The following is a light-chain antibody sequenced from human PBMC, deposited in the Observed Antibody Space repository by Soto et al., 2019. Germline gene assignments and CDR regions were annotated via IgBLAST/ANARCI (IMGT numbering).Light chain of an antibody. CDR2: STN. Sequence: QTVMTQESSLTVSPGGTVTLTCASSTGAVTSGHHPNWLQQKPGQAPRTLIYSTNNKQDWTPARFSGSLLEGKAALTVSGVQPDDEGEHYCLFYYGGAHPHCVFGGGTKLTVL. CDR1: TGAVTSGHH. V-gene: IGLV7-43*01. J-gene: IGLJ3*02. CDR3: LFYYGGAHPHCV.